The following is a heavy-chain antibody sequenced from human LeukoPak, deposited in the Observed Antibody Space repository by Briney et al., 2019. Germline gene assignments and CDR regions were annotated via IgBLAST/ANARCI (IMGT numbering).Heavy chain of an antibody. J-gene: IGHJ6*04. V-gene: IGHV4-39*07. D-gene: IGHD6-19*01. CDR2: IYHSGST. CDR1: GGSISTSNYY. CDR3: ARDHSSGWYTLFLMDV. Sequence: PSETLSLTCTVSGGSISTSNYYWGWIRQPPGKGLEWIGSIYHSGSTYYNPSLKSRVTISVDTSKNQFSLKLSSVTAADTAVYYCARDHSSGWYTLFLMDVWGKGTTVTVSS.